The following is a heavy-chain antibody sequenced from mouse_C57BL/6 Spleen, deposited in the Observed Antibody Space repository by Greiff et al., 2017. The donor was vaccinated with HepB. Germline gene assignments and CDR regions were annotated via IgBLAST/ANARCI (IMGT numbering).Heavy chain of an antibody. D-gene: IGHD1-1*01. CDR1: GFTFSDYG. CDR2: ISSGSSTI. V-gene: IGHV5-17*01. CDR3: ARPRVITTVVEFAY. J-gene: IGHJ3*01. Sequence: EVKLVESGGGLVKPGGSLKLSCAASGFTFSDYGMHWVRQAPEKGLEWVAYISSGSSTIYYADTVKGRFTISRDNAKNTLFLQMTSLRSEDTAMYDCARPRVITTVVEFAYWGQGTLVTVSA.